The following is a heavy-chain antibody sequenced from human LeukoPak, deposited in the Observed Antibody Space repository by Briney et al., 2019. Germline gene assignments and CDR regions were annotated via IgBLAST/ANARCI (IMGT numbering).Heavy chain of an antibody. J-gene: IGHJ4*02. V-gene: IGHV3-30*02. Sequence: GGSLRLSCAASGFTFSSYGMHGVRQAPGKGLEWVAFIRSDESTKYYADSVKGRFTISRDTSKNTLYLEMNSLRPEDTALYYFVRYISSGAQTLLDYWGQGTLVTVSS. CDR3: VRYISSGAQTLLDY. D-gene: IGHD6-13*01. CDR1: GFTFSSYG. CDR2: IRSDESTK.